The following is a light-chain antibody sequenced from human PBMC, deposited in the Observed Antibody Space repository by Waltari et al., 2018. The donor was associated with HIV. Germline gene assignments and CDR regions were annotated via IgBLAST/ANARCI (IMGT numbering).Light chain of an antibody. CDR3: SSYGDSLRVL. J-gene: IGLJ3*02. CDR2: EVT. CDR1: SSDIGAYDS. Sequence: GQSVTISCTGSSSDIGAYDSVSWFQQHPRSAPKLLLYEVTRRPSTVSDRFSGYRSGSTAFLTVAGLQPDDEATYFCSSYGDSLRVLFGGGTNVTVL. V-gene: IGLV2-8*01.